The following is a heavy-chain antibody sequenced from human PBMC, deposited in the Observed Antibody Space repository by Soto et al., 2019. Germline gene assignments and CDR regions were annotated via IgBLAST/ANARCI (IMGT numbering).Heavy chain of an antibody. CDR2: VSSSGSTI. Sequence: QVQLVESGGGLVQPGGSLRLSCAASGFTFSDYYMSWIRQAPGKGLEWVSYVSSSGSTIYYADSVKGRFTISRDNAKNSLYLQMNSLRAEDTAVYYCAREAILTGYFRRGAPDYWGQGTLVTVSS. D-gene: IGHD3-9*01. V-gene: IGHV3-11*01. J-gene: IGHJ4*02. CDR1: GFTFSDYY. CDR3: AREAILTGYFRRGAPDY.